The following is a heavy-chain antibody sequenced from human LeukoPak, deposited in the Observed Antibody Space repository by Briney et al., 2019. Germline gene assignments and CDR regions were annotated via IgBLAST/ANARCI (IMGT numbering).Heavy chain of an antibody. Sequence: GASVKVSCKASGYTFTSYGISWVRQAPGQGLEWMGWISAYNGNTNYAQKLQGRVTMTTDTSTSTAYMELRSLRSDDTAVYYCARGFPPRRNYDSSGYSSYYFDHWGQGTLVTVSS. CDR3: ARGFPPRRNYDSSGYSSYYFDH. V-gene: IGHV1-18*01. CDR1: GYTFTSYG. CDR2: ISAYNGNT. D-gene: IGHD3-22*01. J-gene: IGHJ4*02.